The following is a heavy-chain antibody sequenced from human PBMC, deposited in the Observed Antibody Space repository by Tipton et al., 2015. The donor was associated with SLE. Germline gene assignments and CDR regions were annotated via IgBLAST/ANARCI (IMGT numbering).Heavy chain of an antibody. V-gene: IGHV3-30*19. CDR1: GFTFSNYG. CDR3: ARVLGSYYAFDY. J-gene: IGHJ4*02. D-gene: IGHD1-26*01. Sequence: SLRLSCAASGFTFSNYGMHWVRQAPGKGLEWVAVIWYDESNEYYTDSVQGRFTISRDNSKNTLYLQMSSLRAEDTAVYYCARVLGSYYAFDYWGQGTLVTVSS. CDR2: IWYDESNE.